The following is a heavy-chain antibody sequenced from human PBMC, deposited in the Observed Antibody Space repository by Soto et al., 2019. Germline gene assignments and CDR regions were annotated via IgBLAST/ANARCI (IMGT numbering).Heavy chain of an antibody. CDR2: ISAYNGNT. Sequence: ASVKVSCKASGYTFTSYGISWVRQAPGQGLEWMGWISAYNGNTNYAQKPQGRTTMTTDTTTSTAYMERRSLRADDTAVYYSARGDYYGSGSYYLGPFDPWGQGTLVTVSS. J-gene: IGHJ5*02. V-gene: IGHV1-18*01. D-gene: IGHD3-10*01. CDR3: ARGDYYGSGSYYLGPFDP. CDR1: GYTFTSYG.